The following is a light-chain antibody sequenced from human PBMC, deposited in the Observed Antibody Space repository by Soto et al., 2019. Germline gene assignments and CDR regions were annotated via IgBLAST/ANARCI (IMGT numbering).Light chain of an antibody. J-gene: IGLJ1*01. CDR2: DVT. CDR3: SSYTSDTTGV. V-gene: IGLV2-14*03. Sequence: ALTQPASVSGSPGQSIAISCTGTSSDVGGYNYVSWYQQHPGKAPKLMIYDVTTRPSGVSNRFSGSKSGNTAALTISGLQAEDEADYYCSSYTSDTTGVFGTGTKLTVL. CDR1: SSDVGGYNY.